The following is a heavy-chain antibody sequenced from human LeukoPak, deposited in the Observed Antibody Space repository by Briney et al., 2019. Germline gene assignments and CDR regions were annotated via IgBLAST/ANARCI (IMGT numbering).Heavy chain of an antibody. CDR3: ARDFVDYDILTGYPDY. Sequence: ASVKVSCKASGYTFTGYYMHWARQAPGQGLEWMGWTNPNSGGTNYAQKFQGRVTMTRDTSISTAYMELSRLRSDDTAVYYCARDFVDYDILTGYPDYWGQGTLVTVSS. CDR1: GYTFTGYY. J-gene: IGHJ4*02. CDR2: TNPNSGGT. V-gene: IGHV1-2*02. D-gene: IGHD3-9*01.